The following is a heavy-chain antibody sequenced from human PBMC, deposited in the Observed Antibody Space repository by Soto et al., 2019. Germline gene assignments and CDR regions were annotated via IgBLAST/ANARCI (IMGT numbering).Heavy chain of an antibody. D-gene: IGHD5-12*01. Sequence: ASVEVSCKASGYTFTSCYIHWVRRAPGQGLEWMGIINPSGGSTSYAQKFQGRVTMTRDTSTSTVYMELSSLRSEDTAVYYCARASLTGYNYAFDIWGQGTMVTVSS. CDR1: GYTFTSCY. CDR2: INPSGGST. CDR3: ARASLTGYNYAFDI. V-gene: IGHV1-46*01. J-gene: IGHJ3*02.